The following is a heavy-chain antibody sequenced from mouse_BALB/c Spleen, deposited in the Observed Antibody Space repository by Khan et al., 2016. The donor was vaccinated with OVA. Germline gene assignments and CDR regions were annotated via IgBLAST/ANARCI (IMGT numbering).Heavy chain of an antibody. CDR3: ASNGDYVLCYFDV. J-gene: IGHJ1*01. D-gene: IGHD2-13*01. CDR1: GFSLTRSG. V-gene: IGHV2-2*02. Sequence: QVQLQQSGPGLVQPSQSLSITCTVSGFSLTRSGVHWVRQSPGKGQEWQGVLWRGGSTDDNAAFRSRLSISKDNSKSQVPFQMNRLQANDTDIYFCASNGDYVLCYFDVCRSETTVTVS. CDR2: LWRGGST.